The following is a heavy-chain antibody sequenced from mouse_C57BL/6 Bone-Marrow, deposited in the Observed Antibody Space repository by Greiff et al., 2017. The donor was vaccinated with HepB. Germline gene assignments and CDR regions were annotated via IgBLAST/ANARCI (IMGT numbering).Heavy chain of an antibody. J-gene: IGHJ2*01. CDR3: ARGGVNYGNYDFDY. Sequence: VQLQQPGAELVKPGASVKMSCKASGYTFTSYWITWVKQRPGQGLEWIGDIYPGSGSTNYNEKFKSKATLTVDTSSSTAYMQLSSLTSEDSAVYYCARGGVNYGNYDFDYWGQGTTLTVSS. V-gene: IGHV1-55*01. D-gene: IGHD2-1*01. CDR2: IYPGSGST. CDR1: GYTFTSYW.